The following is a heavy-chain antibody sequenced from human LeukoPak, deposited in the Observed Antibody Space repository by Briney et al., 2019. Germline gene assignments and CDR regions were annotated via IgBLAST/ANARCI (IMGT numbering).Heavy chain of an antibody. J-gene: IGHJ5*02. CDR2: INPDSGGI. CDR1: GYTFTDYY. D-gene: IGHD2-2*01. V-gene: IGHV1-2*02. Sequence: AASVKVSCKASGYTFTDYYIHWVRQAAGQGLEWMGWINPDSGGINYARKLQGRVTMTRDTSISTAHMELSRLRSDDTAVYYCARENPDCRSTTCYLVDPWGQGTLVTVSS. CDR3: ARENPDCRSTTCYLVDP.